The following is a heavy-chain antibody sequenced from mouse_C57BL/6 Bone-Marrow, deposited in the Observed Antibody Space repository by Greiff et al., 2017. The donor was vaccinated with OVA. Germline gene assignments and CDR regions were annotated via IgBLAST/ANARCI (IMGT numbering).Heavy chain of an antibody. Sequence: QVQLQQPGAELVMPGASVKLSCKASGYTFTSYWMHWVKQRPGQGLEWIGEIDPSDSYTNYNQKFKGKSTLTVDKSSSTAYMQLSSLTSEDSAVYYCARLVLLRLYYYARDYWGQGTSVTVSS. CDR1: GYTFTSYW. CDR2: IDPSDSYT. V-gene: IGHV1-69*01. D-gene: IGHD1-2*01. J-gene: IGHJ4*01. CDR3: ARLVLLRLYYYARDY.